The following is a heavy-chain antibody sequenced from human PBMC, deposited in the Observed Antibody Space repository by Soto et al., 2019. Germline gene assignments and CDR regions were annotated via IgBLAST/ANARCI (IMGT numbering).Heavy chain of an antibody. Sequence: SLRLSCAASGFTFSSYDMHWVRQATGKGLEWVSAIGTAGDTYYPGSVKGRFTISRENAKNTLYLQMNSLRAEDTAVYYCASGGSSLNFDSWGQGTLVTVSS. CDR1: GFTFSSYD. CDR2: IGTAGDT. D-gene: IGHD6-13*01. V-gene: IGHV3-13*01. J-gene: IGHJ4*02. CDR3: ASGGSSLNFDS.